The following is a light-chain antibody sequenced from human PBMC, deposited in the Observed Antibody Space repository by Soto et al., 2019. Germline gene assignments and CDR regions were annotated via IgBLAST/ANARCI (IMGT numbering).Light chain of an antibody. V-gene: IGKV1-5*03. CDR1: QTISSW. Sequence: DIQMTQSPSALSGSVGDRLTITRRASQTISSWLAWYQQKPGKAPKLLIYKASTLKSGVPSRFSGSGSGTEFTLTISSLQPDDFATYYCQHYYSYSEAFGQGTKVDIK. J-gene: IGKJ1*01. CDR2: KAS. CDR3: QHYYSYSEA.